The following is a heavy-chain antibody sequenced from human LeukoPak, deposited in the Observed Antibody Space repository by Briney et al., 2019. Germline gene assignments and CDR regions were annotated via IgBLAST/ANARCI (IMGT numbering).Heavy chain of an antibody. Sequence: SETLSLTCTVSGGSISNGDHYWSWIRQPPGKGLEWIGEINHSGSTNYNPSLKSRVTISVDTSKNQFSLKLSSVTAADTAVYYCARGRISGSSGPLCYWGQGTLVTVSS. J-gene: IGHJ4*02. CDR3: ARGRISGSSGPLCY. D-gene: IGHD6-19*01. CDR1: GGSISNGDHY. V-gene: IGHV4-34*01. CDR2: INHSGST.